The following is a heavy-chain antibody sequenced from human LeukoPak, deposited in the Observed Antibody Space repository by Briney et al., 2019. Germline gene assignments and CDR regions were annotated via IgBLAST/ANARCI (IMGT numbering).Heavy chain of an antibody. CDR2: IYHSGST. D-gene: IGHD2-15*01. CDR1: GGSISRGGYY. CDR3: ARVVVVAATDYGMDV. V-gene: IGHV4-31*03. Sequence: PSQTLSLTCTVSGGSISRGGYYWIWTPHPTGTGLEGLGYIYHSGSTYYNPSLKSRVTISVDTSKNPFYLKLSSVTAADTAVYYCARVVVVAATDYGMDVWGKGTMVTVSS. J-gene: IGHJ6*04.